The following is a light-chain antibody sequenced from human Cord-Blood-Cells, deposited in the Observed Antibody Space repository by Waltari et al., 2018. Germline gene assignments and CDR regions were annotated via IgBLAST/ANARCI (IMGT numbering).Light chain of an antibody. CDR1: QSVSSSY. CDR3: QQYGSSRGWT. V-gene: IGKV3-20*01. CDR2: GAS. Sequence: EIVLTQSPGTLSLSPGERATLSCRASQSVSSSYLAWYQQKPGQAPRLLIYGASRRATGIPDRFSGRGSGTDFTLTISRLEPEDFAVYYCQQYGSSRGWTFGQGTKVEIK. J-gene: IGKJ1*01.